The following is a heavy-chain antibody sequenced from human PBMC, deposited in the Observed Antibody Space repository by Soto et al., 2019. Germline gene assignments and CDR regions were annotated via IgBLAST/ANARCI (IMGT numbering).Heavy chain of an antibody. D-gene: IGHD3-3*01. J-gene: IGHJ6*03. CDR3: AKLNDFWSTVYYFYYMDV. Sequence: GGSLRLSCAAPGFTFSSYAMSWVRQAPGKGLEWVSGISGSGGSTYYADSVKGRFTISRDNSKKTLYLQMNSLRAEDTALYYCAKLNDFWSTVYYFYYMDVWGKGTTVTVSS. V-gene: IGHV3-23*01. CDR2: ISGSGGST. CDR1: GFTFSSYA.